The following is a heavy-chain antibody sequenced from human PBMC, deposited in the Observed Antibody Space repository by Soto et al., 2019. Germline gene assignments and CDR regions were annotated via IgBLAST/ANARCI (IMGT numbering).Heavy chain of an antibody. Sequence: EVQLVASGGGLVQPGGSLRLSCVASGFTFSRNWMSWVRQAPGKGLEWVANIKEDGSEKNYVDSVKGRFTISRDDAKNSVFLQMNSLRDDDTAVYYCARGKGWFDPWGQGTLVTVSS. V-gene: IGHV3-7*01. CDR1: GFTFSRNW. CDR2: IKEDGSEK. J-gene: IGHJ5*02. CDR3: ARGKGWFDP.